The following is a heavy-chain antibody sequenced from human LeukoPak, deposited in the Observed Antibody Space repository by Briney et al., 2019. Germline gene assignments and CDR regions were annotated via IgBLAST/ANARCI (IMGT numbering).Heavy chain of an antibody. CDR2: INPNSGGT. CDR3: ARVGWLEQRFDI. CDR1: GYTFTGYY. Sequence: ASVKISCKASGYTFTGYYMHWVRQAPGQGLEWMGWINPNSGGTNYAQNFQGRVTMTRDTSINTAYMELGRLTSDDTAVYYCARVGWLEQRFDIWGQGTMVTVSS. V-gene: IGHV1-2*02. D-gene: IGHD1/OR15-1a*01. J-gene: IGHJ3*02.